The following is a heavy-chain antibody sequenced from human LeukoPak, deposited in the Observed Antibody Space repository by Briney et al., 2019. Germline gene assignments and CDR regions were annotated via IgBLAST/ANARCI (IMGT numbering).Heavy chain of an antibody. CDR1: GYSYTSYW. CDR3: GRLGYCTGTNCGRDGLYLDY. CDR2: IFPGDSDT. V-gene: IGHV5-51*01. Sequence: GESLKISCKGSGYSYTSYWIAWVRQMPGKGPEWMGIIFPGDSDTTYSPSFQGQVTISADKSISTAYLQWSSLRASDTAMYYCGRLGYCTGTNCGRDGLYLDYLGQGTLVTGSS. D-gene: IGHD2-8*02. J-gene: IGHJ4*02.